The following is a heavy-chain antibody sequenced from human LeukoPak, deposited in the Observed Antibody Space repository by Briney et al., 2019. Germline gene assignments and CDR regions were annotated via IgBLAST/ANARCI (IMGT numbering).Heavy chain of an antibody. V-gene: IGHV3-48*01. CDR1: VSTFRSYI. CDR3: ARDSGSSVDYLEYFQH. D-gene: IGHD3-22*01. CDR2: VSRSTNSL. Sequence: GGPRRFSAESSVSTFRSYIMNGVRAASGKGLGWISFVSRSTNSLSSADSVKGRFTISRDNAKNTLFLQVNNMSVEDTAVYYCARDSGSSVDYLEYFQHWGQGTLVTVSS. J-gene: IGHJ1*01.